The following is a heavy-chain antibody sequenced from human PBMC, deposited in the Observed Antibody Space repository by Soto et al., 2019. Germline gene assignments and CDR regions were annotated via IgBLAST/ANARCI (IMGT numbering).Heavy chain of an antibody. D-gene: IGHD1-1*01. CDR2: IYSGGST. CDR3: ATSPQRNY. V-gene: IGHV3-66*01. CDR1: GFAVSSNY. Sequence: EVQLVESGGGLVQPGGSLRLSCAASGFAVSSNYMSWVRQAPGKGLEGVSVIYSGGSTHYADSVKGRFIISRDNSKNTLYVLMNSLRAEATTVYYCATSPQRNYWGQGTLVTVSS. J-gene: IGHJ4*02.